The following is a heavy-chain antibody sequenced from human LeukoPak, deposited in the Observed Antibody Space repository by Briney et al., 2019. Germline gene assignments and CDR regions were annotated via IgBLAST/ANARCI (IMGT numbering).Heavy chain of an antibody. Sequence: SETLSLTCTVSGGSIHSYYWAWVRQPAGKGLEWIGRIWSSGGIWTSGGTNYNPSLTSRLSMPVDTSKNQFSLKLTSVTAADTAVYYCARDSPEGYTHGHYWYYMDVWGKGTTVSVSS. J-gene: IGHJ6*03. CDR3: ARDSPEGYTHGHYWYYMDV. CDR1: GGSIHSYY. D-gene: IGHD5-18*01. CDR2: IWSSGGIWTSGGT. V-gene: IGHV4-4*07.